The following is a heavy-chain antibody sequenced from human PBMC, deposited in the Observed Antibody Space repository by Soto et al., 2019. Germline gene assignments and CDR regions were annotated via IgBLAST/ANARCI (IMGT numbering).Heavy chain of an antibody. J-gene: IGHJ6*02. CDR1: GFTCSNYG. Sequence: ASVKVSCKASGFTCSNYGLNWVLQAPGQGLEWMGWVSANNGHTNYAQNLQGRVSMTTDTSTSTAYMELRGLTFDDTAVYYCARDIESVTAKHFFYYYAMDVWGQGTTVTVSS. CDR2: VSANNGHT. V-gene: IGHV1-18*01. CDR3: ARDIESVTAKHFFYYYAMDV. D-gene: IGHD2-8*01.